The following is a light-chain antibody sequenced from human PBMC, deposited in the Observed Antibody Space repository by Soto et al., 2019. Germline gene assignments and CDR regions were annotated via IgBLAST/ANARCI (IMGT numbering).Light chain of an antibody. CDR2: DTS. Sequence: EVVLTQSPGTLSLSPGDRATLSCRASQTISSGHLAGYQQKTGQAPRLLIYDTSYGATGIPDRFSGGGSGTAFNLTVTSLEPDASAVYYCQQGGTSFGGGTKVEI. CDR3: QQGGTS. CDR1: QTISSGH. J-gene: IGKJ4*01. V-gene: IGKV3-20*01.